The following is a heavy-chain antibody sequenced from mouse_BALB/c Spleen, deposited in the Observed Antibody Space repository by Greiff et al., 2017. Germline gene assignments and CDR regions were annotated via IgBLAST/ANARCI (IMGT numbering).Heavy chain of an antibody. CDR3: AYYGSSYGYYAMDY. J-gene: IGHJ4*01. V-gene: IGHV5-6*03. CDR2: ISSGGSYT. D-gene: IGHD1-1*01. CDR1: GFTFSSYG. Sequence: EVMLVESGGGLVQPGGSLKLSCAASGFTFSSYGMSWVRQTPDKRLEWVATISSGGSYTYYPDSVKGRFTISRDNAKNTLYLQMSSLKSEDTAMYYCAYYGSSYGYYAMDYWGQGTSVTVSS.